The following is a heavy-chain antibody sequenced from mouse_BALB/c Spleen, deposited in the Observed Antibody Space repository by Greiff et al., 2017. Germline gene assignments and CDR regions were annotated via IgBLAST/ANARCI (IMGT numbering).Heavy chain of an antibody. Sequence: QVQLQQSGAELVRPGASVTLSCKASGYTFTDYEMHWVKQTPVHGLEWIGAIDPETGGTAYNQKFKGKATLTADKSSSTAYMELRSLTSEDSAVYYCTRKAGTEYFDVWGEGTTVTVSS. CDR1: GYTFTDYE. CDR3: TRKAGTEYFDV. D-gene: IGHD4-1*01. J-gene: IGHJ1*01. CDR2: IDPETGGT. V-gene: IGHV1-15*01.